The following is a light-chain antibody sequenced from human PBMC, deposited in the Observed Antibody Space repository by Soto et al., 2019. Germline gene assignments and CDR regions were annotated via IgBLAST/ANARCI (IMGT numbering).Light chain of an antibody. Sequence: QSALTQPASVSGSPGQSITISCTGTSSDVGAYNYVSWYQQHPGKAPKLMIYDVSNRPSGISDRFSVSKSGNTASLTISNLQADDEADYYCSSYTNSGTDVFGTGTKLTVL. J-gene: IGLJ1*01. V-gene: IGLV2-14*01. CDR1: SSDVGAYNY. CDR3: SSYTNSGTDV. CDR2: DVS.